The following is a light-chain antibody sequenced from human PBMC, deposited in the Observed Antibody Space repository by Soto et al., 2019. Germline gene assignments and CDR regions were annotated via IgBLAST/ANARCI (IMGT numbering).Light chain of an antibody. CDR2: GAS. Sequence: IVFTQSPGTLSLSPGERATLSCRASQSVTSNYSAWYQQKPGQAPRLLIYGASSRATGIPDRFSGSGSGTDFTLTISRLEPEDFAVYYCQQYGSSGTFGQGTKVDIK. J-gene: IGKJ1*01. CDR3: QQYGSSGT. CDR1: QSVTSNY. V-gene: IGKV3-20*01.